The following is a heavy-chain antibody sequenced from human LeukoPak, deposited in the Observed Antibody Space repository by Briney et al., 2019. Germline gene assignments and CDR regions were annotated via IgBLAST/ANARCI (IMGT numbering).Heavy chain of an antibody. CDR2: INHSGST. CDR3: ASKTGTTVTTSNWFDP. D-gene: IGHD4-17*01. CDR1: GGSISSSSYY. V-gene: IGHV4-39*07. Sequence: SETLSLTCTVSGGSISSSSYYWGWIRQPPGKGLEWIGEINHSGSTNYNPSLKSRVTISVDTSKNQFSLKLSSVTAADTAVYYCASKTGTTVTTSNWFDPWGQGTLVTVSS. J-gene: IGHJ5*02.